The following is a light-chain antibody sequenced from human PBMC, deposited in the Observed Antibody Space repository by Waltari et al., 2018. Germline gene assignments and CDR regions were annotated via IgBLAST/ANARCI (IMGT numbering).Light chain of an antibody. J-gene: IGLJ2*01. V-gene: IGLV1-44*01. CDR3: AAWDVRLNAVV. CDR1: NSNIGSKP. CDR2: SND. Sequence: QSVLTQPPSASGTPGQTVTISCSGCNSNIGSKPVSWYQQLPGSAPKLLIYSNDRRPSGVPDRFSGSKSGTSASLAITGLQSEDEADYHCAAWDVRLNAVVFGGGTKLTVL.